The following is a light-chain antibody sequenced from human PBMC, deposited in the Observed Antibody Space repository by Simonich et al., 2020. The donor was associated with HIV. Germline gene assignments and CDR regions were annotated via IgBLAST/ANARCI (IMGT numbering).Light chain of an antibody. CDR3: QQYNNYPKT. Sequence: AIRMTQSPSSLSASIGARVTTTCRSSQGISSYLARYQQEAGKAPKLLIYAASTLTSGVPSRFSGSGSGAEFTLTISSLQPDDFATYYCQQYNNYPKTFGQGTKVEIK. CDR2: AAS. J-gene: IGKJ1*01. CDR1: QGISSY. V-gene: IGKV1-8*01.